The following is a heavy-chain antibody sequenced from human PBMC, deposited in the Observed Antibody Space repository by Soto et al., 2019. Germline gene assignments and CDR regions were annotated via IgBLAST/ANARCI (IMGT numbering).Heavy chain of an antibody. Sequence: SVKLSCKASGGTFSRYAINWVRHAPGQGLEWMGGITPMFGKPNYAQKFQGRVTITADEFTRTGYMELRNLRSEEKAVYYCARDGALYDSSGYYFLYWGQGTLVTVSS. D-gene: IGHD3-22*01. V-gene: IGHV1-69*13. CDR1: GGTFSRYA. CDR3: ARDGALYDSSGYYFLY. CDR2: ITPMFGKP. J-gene: IGHJ4*02.